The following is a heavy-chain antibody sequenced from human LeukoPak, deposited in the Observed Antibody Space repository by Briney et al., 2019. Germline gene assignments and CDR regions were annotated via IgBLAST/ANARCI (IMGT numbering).Heavy chain of an antibody. CDR1: GFTVSSNY. CDR2: IYSGGST. J-gene: IGHJ4*02. D-gene: IGHD3-10*01. Sequence: GGSLRLSCAASGFTVSSNYMSWVRQAPGKGLEWVSVIYSGGSTYYADSVKGRFTISRDNPKNTLHLQMNSLRAEDTAVYYCAKRLYGSGGYYQFDYWGQGTLVTVSS. V-gene: IGHV3-53*01. CDR3: AKRLYGSGGYYQFDY.